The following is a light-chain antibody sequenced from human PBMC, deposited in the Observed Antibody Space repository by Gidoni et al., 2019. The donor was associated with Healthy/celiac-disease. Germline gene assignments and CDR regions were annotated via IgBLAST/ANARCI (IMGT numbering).Light chain of an antibody. CDR3: QAWDSSTS. CDR1: KLGDKY. CDR2: QDS. Sequence: SYELTQPPSGSVSPEQTASITCSGDKLGDKYACGDQQKPGQSPVLVIYQDSKRPSGIPERFSGSNSGNTATLTISGTQAMDEADYYCQAWDSSTSFGGGTKLTVL. V-gene: IGLV3-1*01. J-gene: IGLJ2*01.